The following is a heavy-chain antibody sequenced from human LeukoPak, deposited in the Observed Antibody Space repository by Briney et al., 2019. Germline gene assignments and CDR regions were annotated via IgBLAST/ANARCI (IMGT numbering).Heavy chain of an antibody. J-gene: IGHJ3*02. D-gene: IGHD3-9*01. Sequence: GESLQISCQGSGYSFTSYWIGWVRPMPGKGLEWMGIIYPDDSGTRYSPSFQGQVTILADKSISTAYLQWSSLKASDTAMYYCARLPARAYYDILTGWSFDIWGQGTMVTVSS. CDR2: IYPDDSGT. V-gene: IGHV5-51*01. CDR3: ARLPARAYYDILTGWSFDI. CDR1: GYSFTSYW.